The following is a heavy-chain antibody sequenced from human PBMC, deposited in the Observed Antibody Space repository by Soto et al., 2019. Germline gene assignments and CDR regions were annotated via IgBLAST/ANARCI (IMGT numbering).Heavy chain of an antibody. CDR1: GGSISSGGYY. Sequence: KPSGSLSLTCTVSGGSISSGGYYWSWIRQHPEKGLEWIGHIYHSGNTYYNPSLKSRVTISVDTSKNQFSLKLSSVTAADTAVYYCARDASTSWHYLDYWGQGTLVTVSS. J-gene: IGHJ4*02. CDR3: ARDASTSWHYLDY. V-gene: IGHV4-31*02. D-gene: IGHD6-13*01. CDR2: IYHSGNT.